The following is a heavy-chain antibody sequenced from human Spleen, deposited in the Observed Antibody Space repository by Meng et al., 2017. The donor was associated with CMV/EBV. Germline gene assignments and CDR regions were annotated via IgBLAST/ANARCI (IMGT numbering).Heavy chain of an antibody. J-gene: IGHJ5*02. D-gene: IGHD5-12*01. Sequence: FYWGWFRQPPGGGLEWIGSMFKSGPASYNSSLKSRVTMSIDTSTNQFSLKLTSVTAADTAEYYCAREHATTITAEGLGSFRVDPWGQGALVTVSS. CDR2: MFKSGPA. CDR3: AREHATTITAEGLGSFRVDP. V-gene: IGHV4-39*07. CDR1: FY.